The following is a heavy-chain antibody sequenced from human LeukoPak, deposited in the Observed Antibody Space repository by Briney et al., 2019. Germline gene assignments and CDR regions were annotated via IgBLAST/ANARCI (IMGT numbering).Heavy chain of an antibody. Sequence: PGRPLRLSCAASGFTFSSYGMHWVRQAPGKGLEWVAVISYDGSNKYYADSVKGRFTISRDNSKNTLYLQMNSLRAEDTAVYYCAKPSNSKQWLVQRRGNYFDYWGQGTLVTVSS. D-gene: IGHD6-19*01. CDR2: ISYDGSNK. V-gene: IGHV3-30*18. CDR1: GFTFSSYG. CDR3: AKPSNSKQWLVQRRGNYFDY. J-gene: IGHJ4*02.